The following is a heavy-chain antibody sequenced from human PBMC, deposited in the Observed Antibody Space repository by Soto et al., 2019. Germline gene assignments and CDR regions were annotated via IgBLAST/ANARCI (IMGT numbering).Heavy chain of an antibody. CDR1: GFTFSSYW. D-gene: IGHD5-12*01. V-gene: IGHV3-74*01. CDR3: AKGYSGYDYAN. J-gene: IGHJ4*02. Sequence: GGSLRLSCAASGFTFSSYWMHWVRQAPGKGLVSVSRINSDGRSTTYADSVKGRFTISRDNAKNTLYLQMNSLSAEDTAVYFCAKGYSGYDYANWGQGSLVT. CDR2: INSDGRST.